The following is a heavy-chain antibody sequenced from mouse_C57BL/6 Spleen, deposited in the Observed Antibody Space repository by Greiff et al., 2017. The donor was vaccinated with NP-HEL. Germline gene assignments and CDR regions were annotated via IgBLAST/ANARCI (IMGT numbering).Heavy chain of an antibody. D-gene: IGHD4-1*01. V-gene: IGHV1-54*01. CDR2: INPGSGGT. Sequence: VQLQQSGAELVRPGTSVKVSCKASGYAFTNYLIEWVKQRPGQGLEWIGVINPGSGGTNYNEKFKGKATLTADKSSSTAYMQLSSLTSEDSAVYFWARSGNWEEQNVDYWGQGTTLTVSS. CDR1: GYAFTNYL. CDR3: ARSGNWEEQNVDY. J-gene: IGHJ2*01.